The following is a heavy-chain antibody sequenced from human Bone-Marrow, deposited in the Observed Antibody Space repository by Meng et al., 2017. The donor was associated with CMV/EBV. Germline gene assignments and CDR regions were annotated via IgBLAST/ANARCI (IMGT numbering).Heavy chain of an antibody. J-gene: IGHJ4*02. D-gene: IGHD1-14*01. CDR3: ARNHGKSDFDY. Sequence: LTCAVFGGSISGSDWWTWVRQPPGKGLEWIGEISHSGRTNYTPSLKSRVTISVDKSKNQFSLKVSSVTAADTAVYYCARNHGKSDFDYWGQGTLVTASS. CDR1: GGSISGSDW. CDR2: ISHSGRT. V-gene: IGHV4-4*02.